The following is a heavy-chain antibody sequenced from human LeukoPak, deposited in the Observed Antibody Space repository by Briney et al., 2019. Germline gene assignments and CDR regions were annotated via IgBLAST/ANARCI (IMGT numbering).Heavy chain of an antibody. CDR3: ARGTGGNALVIDY. J-gene: IGHJ4*02. CDR2: IIPIFGTA. Sequence: ASVKVSCKASGGTFSSYAISLVRQAPGQGLEWMGRIIPIFGTANYAQKFQGRVTITTDESTSTAYMELSSLRSEDTAVYYCARGTGGNALVIDYWGQGALVTVSS. D-gene: IGHD4-23*01. CDR1: GGTFSSYA. V-gene: IGHV1-69*05.